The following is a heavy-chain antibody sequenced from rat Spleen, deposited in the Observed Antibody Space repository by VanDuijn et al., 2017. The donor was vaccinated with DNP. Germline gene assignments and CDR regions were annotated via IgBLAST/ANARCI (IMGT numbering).Heavy chain of an antibody. Sequence: EVQLVESGGGLVQPGRSMKLSCAASGFTFSDYYMAWVRQAPKKGLEWVASISPSGGSTYYRDSVKGRFSLSRDNAKSTLYLQVNSLRSEDTATYYCTSNPHIRTAAPFDYWGQGVMVTVSS. V-gene: IGHV5-25*01. CDR2: ISPSGGST. CDR3: TSNPHIRTAAPFDY. J-gene: IGHJ2*01. D-gene: IGHD3-8*01. CDR1: GFTFSDYY.